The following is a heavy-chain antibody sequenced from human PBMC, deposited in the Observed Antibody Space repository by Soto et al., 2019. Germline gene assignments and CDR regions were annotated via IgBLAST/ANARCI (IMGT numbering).Heavy chain of an antibody. V-gene: IGHV1-69*12. J-gene: IGHJ6*02. Sequence: QVQLVQSGAEVKKPGSSVKVSCKASGGTFSSYAISGVRQAPGQGIEWMGGIIPIFGTANYVQKFQGRVTITADDSTSTAYMELSSLRSEDTAVYYCAGPPELTRIYYYYGMDVWGQGTTVTVSS. D-gene: IGHD1-7*01. CDR2: IIPIFGTA. CDR1: GGTFSSYA. CDR3: AGPPELTRIYYYYGMDV.